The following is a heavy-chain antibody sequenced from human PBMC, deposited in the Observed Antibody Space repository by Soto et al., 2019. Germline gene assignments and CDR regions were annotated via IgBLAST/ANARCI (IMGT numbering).Heavy chain of an antibody. V-gene: IGHV1-69*13. CDR3: ARAHRVRYSSSWYYFDY. CDR1: GGTFSSYA. D-gene: IGHD6-13*01. J-gene: IGHJ4*02. Sequence: SVKVSCKASGGTFSSYAISWVRQAPGQGLEWMGGIIPIFGTANYAQKFQGRVTITADESTSTAYMELSSPRSEDTAVYYCARAHRVRYSSSWYYFDYWGQGTLVTVSS. CDR2: IIPIFGTA.